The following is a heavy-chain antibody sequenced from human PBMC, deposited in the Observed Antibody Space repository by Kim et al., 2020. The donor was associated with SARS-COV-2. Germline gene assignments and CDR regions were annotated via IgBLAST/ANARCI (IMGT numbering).Heavy chain of an antibody. Sequence: GGSLRLSCVASGFTFDTYAMSWVRQAPGKGLEWVSVITGNGINKFFADSVRGRFTISRDNYKNTLFLQMNSLRDEDTALYYCAKMVVMDGYNYYYYYGM. CDR2: ITGNGINK. D-gene: IGHD3-22*01. V-gene: IGHV3-23*01. J-gene: IGHJ6*01. CDR3: AKMVVMDGYNYYYYYGM. CDR1: GFTFDTYA.